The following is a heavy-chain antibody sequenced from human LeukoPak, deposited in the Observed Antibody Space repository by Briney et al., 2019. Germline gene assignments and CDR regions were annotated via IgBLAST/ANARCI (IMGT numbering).Heavy chain of an antibody. V-gene: IGHV4-4*07. Sequence: SQTLSLTCTVSGGSISIYYWSWIRQPAGKGLEWIGRIYTSGITNYNPSLKSRVTMSVATSKNQFSLKLNSVTAADTAVYYCARMDSSGYYYDTLDYWGQGTLVTVPS. CDR1: GGSISIYY. J-gene: IGHJ4*02. D-gene: IGHD3-22*01. CDR3: ARMDSSGYYYDTLDY. CDR2: IYTSGIT.